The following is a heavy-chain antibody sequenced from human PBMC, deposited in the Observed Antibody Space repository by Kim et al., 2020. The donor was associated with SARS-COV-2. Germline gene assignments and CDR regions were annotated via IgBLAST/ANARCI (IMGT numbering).Heavy chain of an antibody. J-gene: IGHJ5*01. Sequence: SETLSLTCTVSGGSISSYYWSWIRQPPGKGLEWIGYIYYSGSTNYNPSLKSRVTISVDTSKNQFSLKLSSVTAADTAVYYCARGPYCSGGTCYHRAFNW. V-gene: IGHV4-59*01. CDR3: ARGPYCSGGTCYHRAFNW. CDR1: GGSISSYY. CDR2: IYYSGST. D-gene: IGHD2-15*01.